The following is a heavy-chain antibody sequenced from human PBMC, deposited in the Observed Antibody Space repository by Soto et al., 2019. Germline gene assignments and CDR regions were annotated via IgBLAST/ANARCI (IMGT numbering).Heavy chain of an antibody. V-gene: IGHV1-69*13. CDR1: GGAFSSYA. CDR2: IIPIFGTA. CDR3: ARASYDSSGYPGTNFDY. Sequence: ASVKVSCKASGGAFSSYAISWVRQAPGQGLEWMGGIIPIFGTASYAQKFQGRVTITADESTSTAYMELSSLRSEDTAVYYCARASYDSSGYPGTNFDYWGQGTLVTVSS. D-gene: IGHD3-22*01. J-gene: IGHJ4*02.